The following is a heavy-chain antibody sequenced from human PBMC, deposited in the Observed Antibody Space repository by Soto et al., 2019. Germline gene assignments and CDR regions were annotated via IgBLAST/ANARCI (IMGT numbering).Heavy chain of an antibody. J-gene: IGHJ4*02. CDR2: IYHSGST. CDR3: ARSPPPTLYYSDSSGYWYFDY. CDR1: GGSISSAKW. V-gene: IGHV4-4*02. Sequence: PSETLSLTCAVSGGSISSAKWWSWVRQRPGKGLEWIWEIYHSGSTNYSPSLKSRVTISADKSKNQFSLELTSVTAADTAVSYCARSPPPTLYYSDSSGYWYFDYWGQGALVTVSS. D-gene: IGHD3-22*01.